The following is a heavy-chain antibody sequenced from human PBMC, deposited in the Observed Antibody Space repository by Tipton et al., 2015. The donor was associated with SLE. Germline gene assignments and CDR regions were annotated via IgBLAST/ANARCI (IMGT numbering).Heavy chain of an antibody. Sequence: QLVQSGGGLVQPGGSLRLSCAASGFTVSSNYMSWVRQAPGKGLEWVSVIYSGGSTYYADSVRGRFTISRDNSKNTLYLQMNSLRAEDTAVYYCARGHCTGGVCSDAFDIWGQGTMVTVSS. CDR1: GFTVSSNY. V-gene: IGHV3-53*04. D-gene: IGHD2-8*02. J-gene: IGHJ3*02. CDR3: ARGHCTGGVCSDAFDI. CDR2: IYSGGST.